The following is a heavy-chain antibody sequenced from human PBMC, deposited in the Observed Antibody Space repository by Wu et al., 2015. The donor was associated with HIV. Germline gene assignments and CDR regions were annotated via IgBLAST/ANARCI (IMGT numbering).Heavy chain of an antibody. Sequence: IQLVQSGAEVKKPGTSVKVSCNTFGYTFYNYGISWVRQAPGQGLEWMGWISAYNGNTNYAQKLQGRVTMTTDTSTSTAYMELRSLRSDDTAVYYCARDGIAVAGTEYFQHWGQGTLVTVSS. CDR2: ISAYNGNT. J-gene: IGHJ1*01. D-gene: IGHD6-19*01. CDR3: ARDGIAVAGTEYFQH. V-gene: IGHV1-18*01. CDR1: GYTFYNYG.